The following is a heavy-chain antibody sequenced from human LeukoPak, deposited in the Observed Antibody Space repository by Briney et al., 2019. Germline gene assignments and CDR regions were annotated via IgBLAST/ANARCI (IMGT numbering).Heavy chain of an antibody. D-gene: IGHD3-10*01. CDR2: ISGSVGST. CDR3: AKVYGSGSYLSGDYFDY. CDR1: GFTFYNYA. V-gene: IGHV3-23*01. J-gene: IGHJ4*02. Sequence: GGSLRLSCAASGFTFYNYAMSWVRQAPGKGLEWVSVISGSVGSTYYADSVKGRFTISRDNSKNTLYLQMNSLRAEDTAVYYCAKVYGSGSYLSGDYFDYWGQGTLVTVSS.